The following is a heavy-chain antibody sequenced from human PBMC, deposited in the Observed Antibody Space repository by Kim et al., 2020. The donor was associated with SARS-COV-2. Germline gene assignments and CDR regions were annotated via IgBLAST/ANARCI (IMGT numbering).Heavy chain of an antibody. CDR2: IYSVGTT. J-gene: IGHJ4*02. CDR3: ARAPHSSTIVPPFDY. D-gene: IGHD2-2*01. V-gene: IGHV3-53*01. Sequence: GGSLRLSCAASGFSVSANYMTWVRQAPGKGLEWVSIIYSVGTTYYADSVKGRFTISRDNSKNTLYLQMNSLRAEDTAVYYCARAPHSSTIVPPFDYWGQGTLVTVSS. CDR1: GFSVSANY.